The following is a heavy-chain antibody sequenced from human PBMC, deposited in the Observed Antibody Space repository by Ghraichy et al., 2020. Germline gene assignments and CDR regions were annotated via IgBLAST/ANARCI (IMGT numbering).Heavy chain of an antibody. D-gene: IGHD2-15*01. Sequence: GGSLRLSCAASGFTFEAFSMHWVRQAPGKGLEWVAAVNFNGRDPRYPASVQGRFTIYRDNSRASVYLQMHSLQIEDTALYSCVKEDSGGWPTLDHWGRGTLVAVSS. V-gene: IGHV3-43*01. J-gene: IGHJ4*02. CDR3: VKEDSGGWPTLDH. CDR1: GFTFEAFS. CDR2: VNFNGRDP.